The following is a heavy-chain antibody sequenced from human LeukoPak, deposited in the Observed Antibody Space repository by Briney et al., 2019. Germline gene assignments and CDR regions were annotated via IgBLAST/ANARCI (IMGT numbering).Heavy chain of an antibody. V-gene: IGHV1-24*01. CDR2: FDPEDGET. Sequence: VASVKVSCKVSGYTLTELSMHWVRQAPRKGLEWMGGFDPEDGETFYAQKFQGRVTMTEDTSTDTTYMEVSSLRSEDTAVYYCTGGSTWSLFDYWGQGTLVTVSS. CDR1: GYTLTELS. CDR3: TGGSTWSLFDY. D-gene: IGHD6-13*01. J-gene: IGHJ4*02.